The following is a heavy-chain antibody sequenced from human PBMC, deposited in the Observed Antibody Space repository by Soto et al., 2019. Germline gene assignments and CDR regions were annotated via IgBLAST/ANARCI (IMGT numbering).Heavy chain of an antibody. CDR3: AKRHSSSSYFDY. CDR2: IYYSGST. V-gene: IGHV4-59*01. D-gene: IGHD6-6*01. CDR1: GGSIISYY. Sequence: PSETLSLTCTVSGGSIISYYWSWIRQPPGKGLEWIGYIYYSGSTNYNPSLKSRVTISVDTSKNQFSLKLSSVTAADTAVYYCAKRHSSSSYFDYWGQGTLVTVSS. J-gene: IGHJ4*02.